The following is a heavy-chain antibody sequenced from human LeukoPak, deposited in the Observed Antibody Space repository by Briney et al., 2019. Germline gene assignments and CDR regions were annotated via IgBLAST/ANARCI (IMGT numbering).Heavy chain of an antibody. CDR1: GFTFSSYA. CDR2: ISGSGDST. Sequence: PGGSLRLSCAASGFTFSSYAMSWVRQAPGKGLEWVSAISGSGDSTYYADSVKGRFTISRDNSKNTLYLQMNSLRAEDTAVYYCAKDAPGIAVAGTGWFDPWGQGTLVTVSS. CDR3: AKDAPGIAVAGTGWFDP. J-gene: IGHJ5*02. V-gene: IGHV3-23*01. D-gene: IGHD6-19*01.